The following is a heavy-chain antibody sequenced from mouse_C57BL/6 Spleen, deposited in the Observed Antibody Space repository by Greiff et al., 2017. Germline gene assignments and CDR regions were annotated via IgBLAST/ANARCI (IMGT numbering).Heavy chain of an antibody. Sequence: EVMLVESGGGLVKPGGSLKLSCAASGFTFSDYGMHWVRQAPEKGLEWVAYISSGSSTIYYADTVKGRFTISRDNAKNTLFLQMTSLRSEDTAMYYCARPYDYDGYYYAMDYWGQGTSVTVSS. CDR1: GFTFSDYG. J-gene: IGHJ4*01. CDR3: ARPYDYDGYYYAMDY. CDR2: ISSGSSTI. V-gene: IGHV5-17*01. D-gene: IGHD2-4*01.